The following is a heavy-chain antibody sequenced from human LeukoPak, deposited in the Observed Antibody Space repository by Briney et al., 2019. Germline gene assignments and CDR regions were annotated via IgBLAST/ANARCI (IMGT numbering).Heavy chain of an antibody. V-gene: IGHV4-39*07. CDR1: GGSISSSSYY. CDR2: IYYSGST. Sequence: SETLSLTCTVSGGSISSSSYYWGWIRQPPGKGLEWIGSIYYSGSTYYNPSLKSRVTISVDTSKNQFSLKLSSVTAADTAVYYCARVENDWSNWFDPWGQGTLVTVSS. D-gene: IGHD1-1*01. J-gene: IGHJ5*02. CDR3: ARVENDWSNWFDP.